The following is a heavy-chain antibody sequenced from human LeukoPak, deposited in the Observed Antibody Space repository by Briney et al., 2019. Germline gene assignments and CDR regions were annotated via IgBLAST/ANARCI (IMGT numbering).Heavy chain of an antibody. J-gene: IGHJ4*02. CDR3: ARVAYCGGDCYTTHFDY. Sequence: ASVKVSCKPSGYTFTSYGISWVRPAPGQGLEWLGWISAYNGNANYAQNLQGRVTMTTDTSTSTASMELRSLRSDDTAVYYCARVAYCGGDCYTTHFDYWGQGTLVTVSS. CDR2: ISAYNGNA. CDR1: GYTFTSYG. V-gene: IGHV1-18*01. D-gene: IGHD2-21*01.